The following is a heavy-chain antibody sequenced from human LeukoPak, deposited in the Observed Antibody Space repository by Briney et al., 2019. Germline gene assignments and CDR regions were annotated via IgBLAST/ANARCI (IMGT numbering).Heavy chain of an antibody. D-gene: IGHD3-10*01. CDR2: ISWNSGSI. Sequence: GRSLRLSCAASGFTFDDYAMHWVRQAPGKGLGWVSGISWNSGSIRYADSVRGRFTISRDNAKNSLYLQMNSLRAEDTALYYCAKDRGYGSGSYLDYWGQGTLVTVSS. V-gene: IGHV3-9*01. J-gene: IGHJ4*02. CDR1: GFTFDDYA. CDR3: AKDRGYGSGSYLDY.